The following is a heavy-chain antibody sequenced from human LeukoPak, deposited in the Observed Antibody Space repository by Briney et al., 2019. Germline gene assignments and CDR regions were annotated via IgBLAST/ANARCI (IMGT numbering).Heavy chain of an antibody. J-gene: IGHJ3*02. Sequence: GASVKVSCKASGYTFTSYYIHWVRQAPGQGLEWMGIINPSGGSTSYAQKFQGRVTMIRDTSTSTVYMELSSLRSEDTAVYYCARDEIREVGVVIADAFDIWGQGTMVTVSS. V-gene: IGHV1-46*01. CDR1: GYTFTSYY. D-gene: IGHD3-3*01. CDR2: INPSGGST. CDR3: ARDEIREVGVVIADAFDI.